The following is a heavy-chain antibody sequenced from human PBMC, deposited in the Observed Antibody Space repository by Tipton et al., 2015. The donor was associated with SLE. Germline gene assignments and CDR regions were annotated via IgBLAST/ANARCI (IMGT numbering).Heavy chain of an antibody. J-gene: IGHJ6*02. CDR1: GFTFSSYG. CDR3: ARDEGYCSSTSCDYGMDV. D-gene: IGHD2-2*01. CDR2: ISESGGST. Sequence: GSLRLSCAASGFTFSSYGMHWVRQAPGKGLEWVAAISESGGSTYYADSVKGRFTISRDNSKNTLYLQMNSLRAEDTAVYYCARDEGYCSSTSCDYGMDVWGQGTTVTVSS. V-gene: IGHV3-NL1*01.